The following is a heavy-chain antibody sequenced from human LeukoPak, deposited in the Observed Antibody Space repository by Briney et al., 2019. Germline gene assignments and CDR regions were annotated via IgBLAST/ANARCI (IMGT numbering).Heavy chain of an antibody. CDR1: GGTFSSYA. CDR3: ASTSRTHCSSTSCYTGYYYMDV. V-gene: IGHV1-69*13. Sequence: SVKVSCKASGGTFSSYAISWVRQAPGQGREWMGGIIPIFGTANYAQKFQGRATITADESTSTAYMELSSLTSEDTAVYYCASTSRTHCSSTSCYTGYYYMDVWGKGTTVTVSS. D-gene: IGHD2-2*02. CDR2: IIPIFGTA. J-gene: IGHJ6*03.